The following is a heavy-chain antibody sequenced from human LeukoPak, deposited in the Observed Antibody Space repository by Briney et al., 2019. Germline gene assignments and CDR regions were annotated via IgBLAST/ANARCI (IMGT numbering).Heavy chain of an antibody. D-gene: IGHD4-17*01. CDR2: ISFDLNSK. J-gene: IGHJ4*02. CDR1: GFTFSDYV. Sequence: GGSLRLSCVASGFTFSDYVIHWVRQAPGKGLEWVAVISFDLNSKYYSDSVKGRFTISRDNSKNTLFLQMNSLRAEDTAVYYCARRGESASYGDYRFDYWGQGTLVTVSS. CDR3: ARRGESASYGDYRFDY. V-gene: IGHV3-30-3*01.